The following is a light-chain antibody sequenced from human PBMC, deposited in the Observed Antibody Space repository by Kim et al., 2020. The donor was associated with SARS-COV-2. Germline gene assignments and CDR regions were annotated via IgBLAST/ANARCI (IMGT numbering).Light chain of an antibody. J-gene: IGLJ2*01. V-gene: IGLV2-11*01. CDR1: SGDVGGYNS. Sequence: QSALTQPPSVSGSLGQSVTISCTGTSGDVGGYNSVSWYQDHPGKAPKFLIYDVSKRPSGVPDRFSGSKSGNTASLTISGLQAEDVSDYYCCSYAGTYTLVFGGGTKVTVL. CDR3: CSYAGTYTLV. CDR2: DVS.